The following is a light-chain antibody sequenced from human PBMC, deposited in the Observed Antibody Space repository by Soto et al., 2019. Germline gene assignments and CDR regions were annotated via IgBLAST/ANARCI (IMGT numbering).Light chain of an antibody. CDR3: QQSYSTPWT. Sequence: IQMTQSPSSLSASVGDRVTITCRASQSISNYVNWYQQIPGQTPNLLIYAASALQSGVPSRFSGSGSGTDFTLTISSLQPEDFATYYCQQSYSTPWTLGQGTKVDIK. J-gene: IGKJ1*01. CDR1: QSISNY. V-gene: IGKV1-39*01. CDR2: AAS.